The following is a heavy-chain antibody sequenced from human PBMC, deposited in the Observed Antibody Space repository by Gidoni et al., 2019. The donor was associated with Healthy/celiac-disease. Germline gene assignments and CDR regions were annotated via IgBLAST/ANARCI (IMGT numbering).Heavy chain of an antibody. J-gene: IGHJ6*02. Sequence: EVKLVESGGGLGQPGGYLRLSCAASGSTFRDHYMDWVRQAPGKGLEWVGRTRNKANSYPTAYAASVKGRFTISRDDSKNSLYLQMNSLKTEDTAVYYCVAGTTGGYYYYGMDVWGQGTTVTVSS. CDR3: VAGTTGGYYYYGMDV. D-gene: IGHD6-19*01. V-gene: IGHV3-72*01. CDR1: GSTFRDHY. CDR2: TRNKANSYPT.